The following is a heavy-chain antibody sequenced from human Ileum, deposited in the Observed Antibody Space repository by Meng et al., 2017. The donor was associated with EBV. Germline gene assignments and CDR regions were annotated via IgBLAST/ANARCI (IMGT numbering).Heavy chain of an antibody. D-gene: IGHD3-10*01. CDR1: GFTFSIYD. CDR3: ARFRGGLTQPFAY. CDR2: IGTHGDT. Sequence: EVELLGRGGGLVQPGGSLRLSCVASGFTFSIYDMHWVRQAAGKGLEWVSVIGTHGDTYYPGSVKGRFTISREDAKNSLFLQMNSLRPGDTAVYFCARFRGGLTQPFAYSGQGILVTVSS. V-gene: IGHV3-13*01. J-gene: IGHJ4*02.